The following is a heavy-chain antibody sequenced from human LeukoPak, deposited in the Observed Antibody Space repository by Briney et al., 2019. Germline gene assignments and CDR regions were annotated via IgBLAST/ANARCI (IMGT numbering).Heavy chain of an antibody. J-gene: IGHJ4*02. Sequence: PSETLSLTCSVSGGSISRYYWSWIRQPPGKGLEWIGYIHYNGSTNYNPSLKSRVTISVDTSKNQFSLKLSSVTAADTAVYYCARETLWFGEPPGPFDYWGQGTLVTVSS. CDR2: IHYNGST. CDR1: GGSISRYY. CDR3: ARETLWFGEPPGPFDY. D-gene: IGHD3-10*01. V-gene: IGHV4-59*01.